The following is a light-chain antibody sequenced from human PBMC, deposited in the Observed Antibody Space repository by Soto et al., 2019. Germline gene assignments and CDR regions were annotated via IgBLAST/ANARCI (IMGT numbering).Light chain of an antibody. CDR2: TAS. J-gene: IGKJ1*01. V-gene: IGKV1-39*01. CDR3: QQSYSTLRT. Sequence: DIHMTQSPSSLSPSLGDRVTITCRASQSISSYLNWYQQKPVKDLKLLIYTASSLQSGVPSRFSGRGSGTDFPLPISSLQPEDFATYYCQQSYSTLRTFGQGTTVDIK. CDR1: QSISSY.